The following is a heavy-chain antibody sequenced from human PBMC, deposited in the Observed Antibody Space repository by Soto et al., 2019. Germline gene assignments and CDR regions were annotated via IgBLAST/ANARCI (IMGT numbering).Heavy chain of an antibody. CDR3: ARWGTYCSSTSCYRAYYYGMDV. CDR2: INHSGST. D-gene: IGHD2-2*02. V-gene: IGHV4-34*01. CDR1: GGSFSGYY. J-gene: IGHJ6*02. Sequence: QVQLQQWGAGLLKPSATLSLTCAVYGGSFSGYYWSWIRQPPGKGLEWIGEINHSGSTNYNPSLNSRVTISVDTSKNQFSLKLSSVTAADTAVYYCARWGTYCSSTSCYRAYYYGMDVWGQGTTVTVSS.